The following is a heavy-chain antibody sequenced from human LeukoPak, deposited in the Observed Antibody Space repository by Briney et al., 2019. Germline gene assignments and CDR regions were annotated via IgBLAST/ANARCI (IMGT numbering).Heavy chain of an antibody. D-gene: IGHD2-2*01. CDR3: ARFNLGRWSQHPPGSYQPFAY. J-gene: IGHJ4*02. Sequence: ASVKVTCKASGYTFTSYGISWVRQAPGQGLEWMGWISAYNGNTNYAQKLQGRVTMTTDTSTSTAYMELRSLRSDDTAVYYCARFNLGRWSQHPPGSYQPFAYWGQGTLVTVSS. CDR2: ISAYNGNT. CDR1: GYTFTSYG. V-gene: IGHV1-18*01.